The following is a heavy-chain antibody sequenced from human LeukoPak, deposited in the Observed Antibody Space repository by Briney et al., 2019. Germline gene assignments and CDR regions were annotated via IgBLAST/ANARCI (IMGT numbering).Heavy chain of an antibody. V-gene: IGHV3-30*04. CDR2: ISSEGRNK. J-gene: IGHJ6*04. CDR3: ASQV. Sequence: SLXLACAASGFTFSNFVMHWVRQPPGKGLEWVAGISSEGRNKNYADSVQGRFTIPRDNSQNTLFLQLNNLRGEDTAIYYCASQVWGTGTTVTVSS. CDR1: GFTFSNFV.